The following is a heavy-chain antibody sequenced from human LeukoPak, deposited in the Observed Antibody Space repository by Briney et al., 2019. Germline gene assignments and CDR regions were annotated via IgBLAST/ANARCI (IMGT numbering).Heavy chain of an antibody. CDR3: ARLAPPGAVAGTWTNFDY. V-gene: IGHV1-69*13. D-gene: IGHD6-19*01. CDR2: IIPIFGTA. CDR1: GGIFSNYA. Sequence: GASVKVSCKASGGIFSNYAISWVRQAPGQGLEWMGGIIPIFGTANYAEKFRGRVTITADETTSTAYMELSSLRSEDTAVYYCARLAPPGAVAGTWTNFDYWGQGTLVTVSS. J-gene: IGHJ4*02.